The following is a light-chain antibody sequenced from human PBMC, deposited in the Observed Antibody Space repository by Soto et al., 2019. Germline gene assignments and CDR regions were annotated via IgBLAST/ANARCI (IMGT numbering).Light chain of an antibody. J-gene: IGKJ4*01. CDR2: GAS. Sequence: DIQMTQSPSSLSASVGDRVTITCRASQGISNSLAWFQQKPGKGPKSLIYGASRLQSGVPSTFIGNGSATDIPLTISSLHPEDFATYYCQQHYSYPLTFGGGLQVEIK. CDR3: QQHYSYPLT. V-gene: IGKV1-16*01. CDR1: QGISNS.